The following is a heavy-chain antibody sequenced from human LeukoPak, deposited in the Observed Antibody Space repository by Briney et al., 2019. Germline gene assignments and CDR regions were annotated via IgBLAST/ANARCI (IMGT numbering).Heavy chain of an antibody. CDR3: ARKIGSIEDN. CDR1: GYTFSAYY. CDR2: IFPNCGDT. J-gene: IGHJ4*02. V-gene: IGHV1-2*06. Sequence: ASVKVSCKPSGYTFSAYYLYWVRQAPEQGLEWMGRIFPNCGDTNYAEQFRDRVTMTRDTSISTAYMELNSLKSDDTAVYFCARKIGSIEDNWGQGTLVTVSS. D-gene: IGHD2/OR15-2a*01.